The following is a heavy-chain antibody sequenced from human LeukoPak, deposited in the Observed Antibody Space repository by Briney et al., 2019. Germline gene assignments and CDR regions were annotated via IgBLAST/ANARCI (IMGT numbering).Heavy chain of an antibody. V-gene: IGHV4-4*07. D-gene: IGHD1-26*01. CDR2: IYTGGST. CDR1: GGSINSYF. CDR3: ARQEGGIVGPY. Sequence: SETLSLTCTVSGGSINSYFWTWIRQPAGKGLEWIGRIYTGGSTNYNPSLKSRVTMSVDASKNQFSLKLNSVTAADTAVYYCARQEGGIVGPYWGQGTLVTVSS. J-gene: IGHJ4*02.